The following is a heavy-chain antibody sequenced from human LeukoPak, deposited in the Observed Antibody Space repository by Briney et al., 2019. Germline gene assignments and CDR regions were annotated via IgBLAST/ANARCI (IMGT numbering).Heavy chain of an antibody. CDR3: ARGFEYSSAYYFDY. D-gene: IGHD6-19*01. CDR1: GGSISSSSYY. Sequence: SETLSLTCTVSGGSISSSSYYWGWIRQPPGKGLEWIGSIYYSGSTYYNPSLKSRVTISVDTSKNQFSLKLSSVTAADTAVYYCARGFEYSSAYYFDYWGQGTLATVSS. V-gene: IGHV4-39*07. CDR2: IYYSGST. J-gene: IGHJ4*02.